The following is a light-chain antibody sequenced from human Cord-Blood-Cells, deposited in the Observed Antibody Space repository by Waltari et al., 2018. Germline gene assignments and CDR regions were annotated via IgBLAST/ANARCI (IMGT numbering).Light chain of an antibody. CDR3: QQLNSYPWT. J-gene: IGKJ3*01. Sequence: DLQLTQSPSSLSASVGNRVTITCRASQGIRSDLGWYQQKPGKAPKLLIYAASSLQSGVPSRFSGSGSGTEFTLTISSLQPEDFATYYCQQLNSYPWTFGPGTKVDIK. CDR2: AAS. V-gene: IGKV1-9*01. CDR1: QGIRSD.